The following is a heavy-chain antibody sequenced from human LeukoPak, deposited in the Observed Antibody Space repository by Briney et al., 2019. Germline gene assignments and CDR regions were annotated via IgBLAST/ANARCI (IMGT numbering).Heavy chain of an antibody. CDR2: IKQDGSEQ. V-gene: IGHV3-7*01. Sequence: GGTLTLSCAASGFTFSSYWMSWVRQAPGKGLEGVANIKQDGSEQYYVDSVKGRFTISRDNAKNSLYLQMHSLRAEDTAVYYCAIVPGYCGGDCYFDYWGQGTLVTVSS. CDR3: AIVPGYCGGDCYFDY. CDR1: GFTFSSYW. D-gene: IGHD2-21*02. J-gene: IGHJ4*02.